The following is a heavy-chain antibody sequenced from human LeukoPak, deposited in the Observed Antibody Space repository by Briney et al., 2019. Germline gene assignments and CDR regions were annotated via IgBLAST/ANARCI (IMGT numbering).Heavy chain of an antibody. V-gene: IGHV1-69*13. CDR3: ARDQYGSGSYYKPFDY. Sequence: SVKVSCKASGGTFSSYAISWVRQAPGQGLEWMRGIIPIFGTANYAQKFQGRVTITADESTSTAYMELSSLRSEDTAVYYCARDQYGSGSYYKPFDYWGQGTLVTVSS. J-gene: IGHJ4*02. D-gene: IGHD3-10*01. CDR2: IIPIFGTA. CDR1: GGTFSSYA.